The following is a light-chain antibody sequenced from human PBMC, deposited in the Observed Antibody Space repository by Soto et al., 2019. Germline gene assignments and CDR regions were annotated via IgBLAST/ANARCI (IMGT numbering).Light chain of an antibody. J-gene: IGKJ4*01. CDR3: QKDGSSPLT. CDR2: GAS. CDR1: QMVISSY. V-gene: IGKV3-20*01. Sequence: ESVLTPSPGNLSLSPGEREKLSCMASQMVISSYLAWYQQKPGQAPRLLIYGASSRATGIPDWFSGSGSGTDFTLTISRLEPEDFAVYYCQKDGSSPLTFGGGTKV.